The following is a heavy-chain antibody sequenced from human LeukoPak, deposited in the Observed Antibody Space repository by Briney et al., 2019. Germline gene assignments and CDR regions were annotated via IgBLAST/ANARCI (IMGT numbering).Heavy chain of an antibody. CDR1: GFTFSSYS. J-gene: IGHJ4*02. Sequence: GGSLRLSCVASGFTFSSYSMNWVRQAPGKGLEWISYITGSSNSIYYADSVKGRFTISRDNAKNSLYLQMNSLRAEDTALYYCAKKYYYGSGTYIFYFDYWGQGTPVTVSS. V-gene: IGHV3-48*01. CDR3: AKKYYYGSGTYIFYFDY. CDR2: ITGSSNSI. D-gene: IGHD3-10*01.